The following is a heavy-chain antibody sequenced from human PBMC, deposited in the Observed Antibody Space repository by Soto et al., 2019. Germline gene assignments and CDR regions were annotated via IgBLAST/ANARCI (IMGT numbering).Heavy chain of an antibody. Sequence: PGGSLRLSCAASGFTFSTYWMHWVRQAPGKGLVWVSRINHDGRDTSYADSVTGRFTISRDNAKNTLHLQMNSLRAEDTAIYYCAKDHCGSPTCYSYFDSWGQGILVTVSS. CDR3: AKDHCGSPTCYSYFDS. J-gene: IGHJ4*01. CDR2: INHDGRDT. CDR1: GFTFSTYW. D-gene: IGHD2-2*01. V-gene: IGHV3-74*01.